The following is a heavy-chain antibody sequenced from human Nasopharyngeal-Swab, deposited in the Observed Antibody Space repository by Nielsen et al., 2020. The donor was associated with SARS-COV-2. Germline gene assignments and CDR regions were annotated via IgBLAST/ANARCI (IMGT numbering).Heavy chain of an antibody. Sequence: GGSLRLSCAASGFTFSTYSLNWVRQAPGKGLEWVSYISSSSSAISYADSVKGRFTISRDNAKNSLYLQMNSLRAEDTAVYYCAKWAGGMLLRYFDYWGQGTLVTVSS. CDR3: AKWAGGMLLRYFDY. J-gene: IGHJ4*02. V-gene: IGHV3-48*01. D-gene: IGHD2-15*01. CDR2: ISSSSSAI. CDR1: GFTFSTYS.